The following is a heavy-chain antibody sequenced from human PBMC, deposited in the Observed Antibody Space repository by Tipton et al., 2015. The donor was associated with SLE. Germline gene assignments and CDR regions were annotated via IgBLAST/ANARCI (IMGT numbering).Heavy chain of an antibody. V-gene: IGHV3-7*01. Sequence: VQLVQSGGDLVQPGGSLRLSCLASGFTFRTYWMTWVRQAPGKGLEWVANIKQDGSEKYYVDSVKGRFIISRDNAKNSLYLQMDSLRADDTAVYYCARGFGESTYRPVVYWGQGTLVTVSS. CDR2: IKQDGSEK. D-gene: IGHD3-3*01. CDR3: ARGFGESTYRPVVY. J-gene: IGHJ4*02. CDR1: GFTFRTYW.